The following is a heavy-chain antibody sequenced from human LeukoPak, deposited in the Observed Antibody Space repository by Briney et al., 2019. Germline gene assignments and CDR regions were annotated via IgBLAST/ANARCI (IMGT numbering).Heavy chain of an antibody. D-gene: IGHD6-19*01. V-gene: IGHV3-23*01. CDR3: APEGRSGWYYFDY. CDR1: GFTLSIYA. Sequence: PGGSLRLSCAASGFTLSIYAMNWVRQAPGKGLEWISVIGGSGGTTYYADSVKGRFTISRDNAKNSLYLQMNSLRAEDTAVYYCAPEGRSGWYYFDYWGQGTLVTVSS. J-gene: IGHJ4*02. CDR2: IGGSGGTT.